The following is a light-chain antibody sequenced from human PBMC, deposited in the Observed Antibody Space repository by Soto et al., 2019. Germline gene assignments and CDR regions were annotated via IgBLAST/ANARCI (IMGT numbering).Light chain of an antibody. V-gene: IGKV3D-7*01. Sequence: EIVMTQSPATLSLSPGERATLSCRASQSVSSSYLSWYQQKPGQAPRLLIYGASTRATGIPARFSGSGSGTDFTLTISSLQPEDFAVYYCQQDYNLPLTFGGGTK. J-gene: IGKJ4*01. CDR3: QQDYNLPLT. CDR1: QSVSSSY. CDR2: GAS.